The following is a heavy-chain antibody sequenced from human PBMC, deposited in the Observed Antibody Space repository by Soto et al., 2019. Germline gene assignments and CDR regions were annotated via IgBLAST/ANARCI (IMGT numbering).Heavy chain of an antibody. J-gene: IGHJ3*02. D-gene: IGHD1-1*01. CDR3: ARARTAYHDAFDI. CDR1: GGSVSSGSYY. Sequence: QVQLQESGPGLVKPSETLSLTCTVSGGSVSSGSYYWSWIRQPPGKGLEWIGYIYYSGSTNYNPSLKSRVTISVDTSKNQFSLKLSSVTAADTAVYYCARARTAYHDAFDIWGQGTMVTVSS. CDR2: IYYSGST. V-gene: IGHV4-61*01.